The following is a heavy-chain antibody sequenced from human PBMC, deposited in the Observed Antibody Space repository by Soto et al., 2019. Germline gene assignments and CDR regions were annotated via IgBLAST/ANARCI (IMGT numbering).Heavy chain of an antibody. Sequence: VQLLESGGGLVQPGGSLRLSCAASGFTFSSYAISWVRQAPGQGLEWMGGIIPIFGTANYAQKFQGRVTITADESTSTAYMELSSLRSEDTAVYYCARGSGSYYRRYFDLWGRGTLVTVSS. CDR1: GFTFSSYA. J-gene: IGHJ2*01. V-gene: IGHV1-69*01. CDR3: ARGSGSYYRRYFDL. CDR2: IIPIFGTA. D-gene: IGHD3-10*01.